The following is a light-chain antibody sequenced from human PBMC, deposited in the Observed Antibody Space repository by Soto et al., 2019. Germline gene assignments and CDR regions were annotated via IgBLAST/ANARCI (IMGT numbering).Light chain of an antibody. CDR2: DAS. V-gene: IGKV3-11*01. Sequence: EIVLTQSPATLSLSPGERATLSCRASQSVSSYLAWYQQKPGQAPRLLIYDASNRATGIPARFSGSGSGTDFPPTTSRLEPKVFAVYYGQQRNTGPGTFGKGPKVKIK. CDR3: QQRNTGPGT. J-gene: IGKJ1*01. CDR1: QSVSSY.